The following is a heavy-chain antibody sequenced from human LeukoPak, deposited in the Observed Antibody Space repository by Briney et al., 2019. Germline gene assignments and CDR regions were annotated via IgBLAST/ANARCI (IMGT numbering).Heavy chain of an antibody. V-gene: IGHV4-38-2*02. CDR2: IYHSGST. CDR3: ATYYYDSSGYRLDY. D-gene: IGHD3-22*01. J-gene: IGHJ4*02. CDR1: GHSISSGYY. Sequence: SETLSLTCTVSGHSISSGYYWGWIRQPPGKGLEWIGSIYHSGSTYYNPSLKSRVTISVDTSKNQFSLKLSSVTAADTAVYYCATYYYDSSGYRLDYWGQGTLVTVSS.